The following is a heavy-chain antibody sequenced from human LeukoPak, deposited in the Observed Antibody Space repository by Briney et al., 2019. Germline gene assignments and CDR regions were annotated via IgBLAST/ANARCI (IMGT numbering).Heavy chain of an antibody. J-gene: IGHJ6*03. D-gene: IGHD5-12*01. CDR3: ARAIVARPRYYMDV. Sequence: SETLSLTCAVYGGSFSGYYWSWVRQPPGKRLEWIGEINHSGSTNHNPSLKSRVTISVDPSKNQFSLQLSSVTAADTAVYSCARAIVARPRYYMDVWDKGTTVIVSS. V-gene: IGHV4-34*01. CDR1: GGSFSGYY. CDR2: INHSGST.